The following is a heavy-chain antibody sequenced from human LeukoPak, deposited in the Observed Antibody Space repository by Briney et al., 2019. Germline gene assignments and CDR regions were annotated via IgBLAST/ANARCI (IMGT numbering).Heavy chain of an antibody. CDR1: GFTFSHYA. D-gene: IGHD1-26*01. V-gene: IGHV3-23*01. J-gene: IGHJ4*02. CDR2: IDASGGAT. Sequence: PGGSLRLSCAASGFTFSHYAMYWVRQAPGKGLEWVSSIDASGGATYYADSVKGRFTISRDNSKNTFYLQMNNLRAEDTAVYYCAKAELPRYSGSYADYWGQGTLVTVSS. CDR3: AKAELPRYSGSYADY.